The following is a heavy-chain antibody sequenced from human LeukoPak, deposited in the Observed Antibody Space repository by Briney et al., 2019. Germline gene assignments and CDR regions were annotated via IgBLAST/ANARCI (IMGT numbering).Heavy chain of an antibody. CDR1: GESVGAYA. Sequence: PGGSLRLSCSASGESVGAYAWNWVRQAPGKGLEWVSYISGDGNAKHYTDSVKGRFTISRDNAKNALYLQMNSLRAEDTAVYFCARDYVYAFDYWGQGTLVTVSS. CDR3: ARDYVYAFDY. J-gene: IGHJ4*02. V-gene: IGHV3-48*01. CDR2: ISGDGNAK. D-gene: IGHD2/OR15-2a*01.